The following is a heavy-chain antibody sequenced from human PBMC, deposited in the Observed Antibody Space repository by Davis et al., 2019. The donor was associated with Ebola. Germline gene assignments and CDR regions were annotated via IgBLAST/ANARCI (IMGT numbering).Heavy chain of an antibody. CDR1: GFTFSSYG. CDR3: ARVPSHILTGYHGY. J-gene: IGHJ4*02. Sequence: PGGSLRLSCAASGFTFSSYGMHWVRQAPGKGLEWVAVISYDGSNKYYADSVKGRFTISRDNAKNSLYLQMNSLRAEDTAVYYCARVPSHILTGYHGYWGQGTLVTVSS. CDR2: ISYDGSNK. V-gene: IGHV3-30*03. D-gene: IGHD3-9*01.